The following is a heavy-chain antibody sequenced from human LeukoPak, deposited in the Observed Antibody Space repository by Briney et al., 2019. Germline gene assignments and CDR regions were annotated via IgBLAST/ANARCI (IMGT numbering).Heavy chain of an antibody. D-gene: IGHD3-10*01. CDR1: GGSISSGDYP. CDR2: IFHTGHT. V-gene: IGHV4-30-2*01. J-gene: IGHJ4*02. CDR3: ARGFYGSGSQFDY. Sequence: PSQTLSLTCAVSGGSISSGDYPWRWIRQPPGKGLEWIGYIFHTGHTSYNPSLKSRVTISVDMSKNQLSLKLSSVTAADTAVYYCARGFYGSGSQFDYWGQGTLVTVSS.